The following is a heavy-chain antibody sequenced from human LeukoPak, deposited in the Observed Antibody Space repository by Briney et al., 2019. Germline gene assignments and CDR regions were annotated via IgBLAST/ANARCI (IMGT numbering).Heavy chain of an antibody. CDR3: AKNNDYGGDSALDY. J-gene: IGHJ4*02. CDR2: ISSSSSYI. Sequence: GGSLRLSCAASGFTFSSYSMNWVRQAPGKGLEWVSSISSSSSYIYYADSVKGRFTISRDNAKNSLYLQMNSLRAEDTAVYYCAKNNDYGGDSALDYWGQGTLVTVSS. CDR1: GFTFSSYS. D-gene: IGHD4-23*01. V-gene: IGHV3-21*01.